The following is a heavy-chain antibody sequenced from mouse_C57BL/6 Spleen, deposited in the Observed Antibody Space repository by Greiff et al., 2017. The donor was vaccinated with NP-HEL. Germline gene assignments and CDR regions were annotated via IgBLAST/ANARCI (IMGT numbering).Heavy chain of an antibody. CDR1: GYTFTSYW. V-gene: IGHV1-64*01. D-gene: IGHD1-1*01. J-gene: IGHJ2*01. CDR3: ARDYYGSSYDY. Sequence: VQLQQPGAELVKPGASVKLSCKASGYTFTSYWMHWVKQRPGPGLEWIGMIHPNSGSTNYNEKVKSKATLTVDKSSSTAYMQLSSLTSEDSAVYYCARDYYGSSYDYWGQGTTLTVSS. CDR2: IHPNSGST.